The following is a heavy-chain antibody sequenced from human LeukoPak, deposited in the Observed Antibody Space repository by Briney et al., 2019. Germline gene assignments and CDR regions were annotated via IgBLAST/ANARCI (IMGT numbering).Heavy chain of an antibody. D-gene: IGHD5-12*01. CDR3: AREMEWIRPLPPFDY. CDR1: GGSISSSSYY. V-gene: IGHV4-39*07. CDR2: IYYSGST. Sequence: PSETLSLTCAASGGSISSSSYYWGWIRQPPGKGLEWIGSIYYSGSTYYNPSLKSRVTISVDTSKNQFSLKLSSVTAADTAVYYCAREMEWIRPLPPFDYWGQGTLVTVSS. J-gene: IGHJ4*02.